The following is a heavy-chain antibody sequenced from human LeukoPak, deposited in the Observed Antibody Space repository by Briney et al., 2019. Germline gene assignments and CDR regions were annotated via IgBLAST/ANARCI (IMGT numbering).Heavy chain of an antibody. CDR2: IYYSGST. CDR1: GGSISSGGYY. V-gene: IGHV4-31*03. Sequence: PSQTLSLTCTVSGGSISSGGYYWSWIRQHPGTGLEWIGYIYYSGSTYYNPSLKSRVTISVDTSKNQFSLKLSSVTAADTAVYYCARIYDSSGYRDDYWGQGTLVTVSS. D-gene: IGHD3-22*01. CDR3: ARIYDSSGYRDDY. J-gene: IGHJ4*02.